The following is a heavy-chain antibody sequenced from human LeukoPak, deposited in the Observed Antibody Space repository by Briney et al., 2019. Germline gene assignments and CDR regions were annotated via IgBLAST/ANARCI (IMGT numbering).Heavy chain of an antibody. V-gene: IGHV4-31*03. CDR3: AREDDSSSLDY. Sequence: SETLSLTCTVSGGSISSGGYYWSWIRQHPGKGLERIGYIYYSGSTYYNPSLKSRVTISVDTSKNQFSLKLSSVTAADTAVYYCAREDDSSSLDYWGQGTLVTASS. CDR1: GGSISSGGYY. D-gene: IGHD3-22*01. J-gene: IGHJ4*02. CDR2: IYYSGST.